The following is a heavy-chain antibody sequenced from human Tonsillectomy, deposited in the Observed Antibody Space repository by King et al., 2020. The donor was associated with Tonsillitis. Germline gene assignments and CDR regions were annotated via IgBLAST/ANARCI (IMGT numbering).Heavy chain of an antibody. J-gene: IGHJ4*02. V-gene: IGHV3-30*04. CDR1: GFIFDNYA. CDR2: ISYDVRND. D-gene: IGHD4-17*01. Sequence: VQLVESGGGVVQPGRSLRLSCAASGFIFDNYALHWVRQAPGKGLEWVAGISYDVRNDYYVESVKGRFTISRDDAMTTLYLQMNSLRAEDTAMFYCAKDGNYYGDYVLAGYYFDYWGQGALVTVSS. CDR3: AKDGNYYGDYVLAGYYFDY.